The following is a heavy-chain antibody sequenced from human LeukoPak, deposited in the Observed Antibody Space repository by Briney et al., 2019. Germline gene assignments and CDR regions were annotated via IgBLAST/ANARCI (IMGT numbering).Heavy chain of an antibody. J-gene: IGHJ4*02. CDR3: ARDAGMYYDFWSGYYRASDCFDY. CDR2: IYTSGST. CDR1: GGSISSYY. D-gene: IGHD3-3*01. V-gene: IGHV4-4*07. Sequence: SETLSLTCTVSGGSISSYYWSWIRQPAGKGLEWTGRIYTSGSTNYNPSLKSRVTMSVDTSKNQFSLKLSSVTAADTAVYYCARDAGMYYDFWSGYYRASDCFDYWGQGTLVTVSS.